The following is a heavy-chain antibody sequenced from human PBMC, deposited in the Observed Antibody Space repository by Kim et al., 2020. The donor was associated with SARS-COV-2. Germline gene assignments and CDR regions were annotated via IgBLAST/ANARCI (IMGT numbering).Heavy chain of an antibody. D-gene: IGHD4-4*01. V-gene: IGHV3-21*01. J-gene: IGHJ4*01. CDR1: VFYFGSYI. CDR2: ISATSSYI. Sequence: GGSLRLSCATSVFYFGSYIMNWVRQAPGKGLEWVSSISATSSYIYYADSVKGRFTISRDNAKNSLLLQMNSLRGEDTAVYYCARERQELLRGNYFDYWG. CDR3: ARERQELLRGNYFDY.